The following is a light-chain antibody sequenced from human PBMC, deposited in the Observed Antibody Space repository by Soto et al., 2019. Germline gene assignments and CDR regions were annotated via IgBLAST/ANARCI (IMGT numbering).Light chain of an antibody. J-gene: IGLJ2*01. Sequence: QSALTQPASVSGSPGQSITISCTGTSSDIGGYNYVSWYQQYPGKAPKFMIYEVSNRPSGVSNRFSGSKSGNTASLTISGLQAEYEADYYCSSYTSSSTVVFGGGTKLTVL. CDR1: SSDIGGYNY. CDR2: EVS. CDR3: SSYTSSSTVV. V-gene: IGLV2-14*01.